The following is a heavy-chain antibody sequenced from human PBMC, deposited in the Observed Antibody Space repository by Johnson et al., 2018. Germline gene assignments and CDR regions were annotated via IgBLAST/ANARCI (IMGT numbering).Heavy chain of an antibody. V-gene: IGHV1-69*01. J-gene: IGHJ6*02. Sequence: VQLVESVAEVKKPXSSVXVSCKASGGTFSSYAISWVRQAPGQGLEWMGGIIPILGTANYAQKFKGRVTITADESTSTAYRELSRLRSEDTAVYYCARAQYSSSGHYYYGMDVWGQGTTVTVSS. CDR2: IIPILGTA. CDR3: ARAQYSSSGHYYYGMDV. D-gene: IGHD6-6*01. CDR1: GGTFSSYA.